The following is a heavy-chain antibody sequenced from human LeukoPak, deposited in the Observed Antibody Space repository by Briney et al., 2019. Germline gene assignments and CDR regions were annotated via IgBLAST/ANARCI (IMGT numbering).Heavy chain of an antibody. V-gene: IGHV4-39*01. J-gene: IGHJ4*02. CDR2: IYYSGST. CDR3: ARHGLEGYGGYPGDY. Sequence: SETLSLTCTVSGGSISSSSYYWGWIRQPPGKGLEWIGSIYYSGSTYYNPSLKSRVTISVDTSKNQFSLKLSSVTAADTAVYYCARHGLEGYGGYPGDYWGQGTLVTVSS. D-gene: IGHD5-12*01. CDR1: GGSISSSSYY.